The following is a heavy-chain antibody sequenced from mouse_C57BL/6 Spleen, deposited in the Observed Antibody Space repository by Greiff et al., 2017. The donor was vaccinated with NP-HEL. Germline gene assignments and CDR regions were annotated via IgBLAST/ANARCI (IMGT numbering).Heavy chain of an antibody. D-gene: IGHD2-2*01. CDR2: IHPNSGST. CDR1: GYTFTSYW. CDR3: ARWLPSLAWFAY. J-gene: IGHJ3*01. Sequence: QVQLKEPGAELVKPGASVKLSCKASGYTFTSYWMHWVKQRPGQGLEWIGMIHPNSGSTNYNEKFKSKATLTVDKSSSTAYMQLSSLTSEDSAVYYCARWLPSLAWFAYWGQGTLVTVSA. V-gene: IGHV1-64*01.